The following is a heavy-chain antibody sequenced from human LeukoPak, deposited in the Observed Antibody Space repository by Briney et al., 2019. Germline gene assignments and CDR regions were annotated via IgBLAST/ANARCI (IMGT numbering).Heavy chain of an antibody. D-gene: IGHD5-24*01. CDR2: ISAYNGNT. J-gene: IGHJ4*02. V-gene: IGHV1-18*01. CDR1: GYTFTSYG. CDR3: ARLRWLQLLGDLDY. Sequence: ASVKVSCKASGYTFTSYGISWVRQAPGQGLEWMGWISAYNGNTNYAQKLQGRVTMTTDTSTSTAYMELRSLRSDDTAVYYCARLRWLQLLGDLDYWGQGALVTVSS.